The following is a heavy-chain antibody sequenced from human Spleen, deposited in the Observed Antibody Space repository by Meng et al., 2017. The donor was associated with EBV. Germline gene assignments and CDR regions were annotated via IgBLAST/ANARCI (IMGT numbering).Heavy chain of an antibody. CDR2: INHSGST. V-gene: IGHV4-34*01. Sequence: QVQQLLGGGGLLKPPETLFLTCAVYGGSFSSHYWIWFRRPPGKGLEWIGGINHSGSTNYKWSLESRVTISVDTSKTKLSLNLSSVTAADTAVYYCARSGIAAGVGWFDPWGQGTLVTVSS. J-gene: IGHJ5*02. D-gene: IGHD6-25*01. CDR3: ARSGIAAGVGWFDP. CDR1: GGSFSSHY.